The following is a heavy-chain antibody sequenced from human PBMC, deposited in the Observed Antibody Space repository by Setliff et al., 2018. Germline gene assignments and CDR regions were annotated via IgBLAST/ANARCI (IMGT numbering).Heavy chain of an antibody. CDR2: INHSGST. J-gene: IGHJ4*02. Sequence: SETLSLTCTVYGGSFSDYYWGWVRQPPGKGLEWIGEINHSGSTNYIPSLKSRPTISVDTSKNQFSLKLSSVTAADTAMYYCRFWSGYYKNDYWGQGTLVTVSS. CDR1: GGSFSDYY. D-gene: IGHD3-3*01. CDR3: RFWSGYYKNDY. V-gene: IGHV4-34*01.